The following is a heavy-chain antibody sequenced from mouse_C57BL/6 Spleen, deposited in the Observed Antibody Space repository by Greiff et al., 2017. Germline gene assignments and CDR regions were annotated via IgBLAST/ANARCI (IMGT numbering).Heavy chain of an antibody. CDR1: GYTFTDYE. CDR3: TGGDFDC. J-gene: IGHJ2*01. CDR2: IDPETGGT. Sequence: QVQLQQSGAELVRPGASVTLSCKASGYTFTDYEMHWVKQTPVHGLEWIGAIDPETGGTAYNQKFKDKAILTADKSSSTAYMELRSLTSEDSAVYYGTGGDFDCWGQGTTLTVAS. V-gene: IGHV1-15*01.